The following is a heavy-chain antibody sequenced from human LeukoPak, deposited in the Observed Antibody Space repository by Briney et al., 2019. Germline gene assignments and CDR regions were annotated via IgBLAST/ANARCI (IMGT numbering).Heavy chain of an antibody. CDR3: ARGDESVTTVTLDY. CDR1: GFTLSSYS. D-gene: IGHD4-17*01. J-gene: IGHJ4*02. Sequence: GGSLRLSCAASGFTLSSYSMNWVRQAPGKGLEWVSSISSSSSYIYYADSVKGRFTISRDNAKNSLYLQMNSLRAEDTAVYYCARGDESVTTVTLDYWGQGTLVTVSS. V-gene: IGHV3-21*01. CDR2: ISSSSSYI.